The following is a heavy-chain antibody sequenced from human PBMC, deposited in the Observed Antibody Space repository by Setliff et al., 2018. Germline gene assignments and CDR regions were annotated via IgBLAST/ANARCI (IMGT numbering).Heavy chain of an antibody. CDR2: INHSGST. V-gene: IGHV4-34*01. J-gene: IGHJ3*02. D-gene: IGHD3-22*01. Sequence: PETLSLTCAVYGGSFSGYYWSWIRQPPGKGLEWIGEINHSGSTNYNPSLKSRVTISVDTSKNQVSLKLNSVTATDTAVYYCARVGYYDSSGYSFAFDIWGQGTMVTVS. CDR3: ARVGYYDSSGYSFAFDI. CDR1: GGSFSGYY.